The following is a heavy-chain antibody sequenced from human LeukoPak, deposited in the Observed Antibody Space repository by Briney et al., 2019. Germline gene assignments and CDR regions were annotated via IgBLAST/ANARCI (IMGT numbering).Heavy chain of an antibody. V-gene: IGHV3-66*01. D-gene: IGHD3-10*01. CDR2: IYSGGST. J-gene: IGHJ4*02. CDR1: GFTVSSNY. Sequence: PGGSLSLSFAASGFTVSSNYMSWVRQAPGKGLEWVSVIYSGGSTYYADSVKGRFAISRDNSKNTLYLQMNSLRAEDTAVYYCASTPYGSGSYVDYWGQGTLVTVSS. CDR3: ASTPYGSGSYVDY.